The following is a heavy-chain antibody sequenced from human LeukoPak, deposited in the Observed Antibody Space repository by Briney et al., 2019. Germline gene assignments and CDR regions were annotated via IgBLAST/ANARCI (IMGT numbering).Heavy chain of an antibody. V-gene: IGHV3-7*01. CDR3: ARGYQAVLRYFDWLPCFDY. CDR2: IKEDGSEK. D-gene: IGHD3-9*01. Sequence: GGSLRLSCATTGFTFSSYWMSWVRQAPGKGLEWVTSIKEDGSEKTYVDSVKGRFTISRDNAQNSLYLEMNSLRVEDTAVYYCARGYQAVLRYFDWLPCFDYWGQGTLVTVSS. CDR1: GFTFSSYW. J-gene: IGHJ4*02.